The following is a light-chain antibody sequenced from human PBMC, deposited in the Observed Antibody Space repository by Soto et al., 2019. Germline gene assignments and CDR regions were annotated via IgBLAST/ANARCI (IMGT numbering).Light chain of an antibody. CDR2: GAS. CDR3: HQYGSSPQT. V-gene: IGKV3-20*01. Sequence: EIVMTQSPATLSVSPGERATLSCRASQSVITNLAWYQQKSGQAPRLLIYGASSRATGIPDRFTGSGSGTDFTLTISRLEPEDFAVFYCHQYGSSPQTFGQGTKVDIK. J-gene: IGKJ1*01. CDR1: QSVITN.